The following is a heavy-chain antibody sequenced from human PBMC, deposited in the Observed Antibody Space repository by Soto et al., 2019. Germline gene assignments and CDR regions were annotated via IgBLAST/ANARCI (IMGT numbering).Heavy chain of an antibody. CDR3: ARDGVGATAFWGYLEY. Sequence: QVQLVESGGGVVQPGRSLRLSCVASGFTFSGYGMHWVRQAPGKGLEWVAIIRYDGSNIYYADSVRGRFAISRDNSKNILILQMDSLGADDTAVYYCARDGVGATAFWGYLEYWGQGALVTVSS. V-gene: IGHV3-33*01. CDR2: IRYDGSNI. D-gene: IGHD3-16*01. CDR1: GFTFSGYG. J-gene: IGHJ4*02.